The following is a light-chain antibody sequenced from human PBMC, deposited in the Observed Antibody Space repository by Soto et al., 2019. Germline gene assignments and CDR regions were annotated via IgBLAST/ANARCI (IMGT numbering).Light chain of an antibody. CDR3: QQLNSY. CDR1: QGISHY. V-gene: IGKV1-9*01. CDR2: GAS. Sequence: DIQLTQSPSFLSASVGDRVTITCRASQGISHYLAWYQQKSGKAPKLLIYGASTLHSGVPSRFSGSGSGTEFTLTISSLQPEDFATYYCQQLNSYFGQGTRLEIK. J-gene: IGKJ5*01.